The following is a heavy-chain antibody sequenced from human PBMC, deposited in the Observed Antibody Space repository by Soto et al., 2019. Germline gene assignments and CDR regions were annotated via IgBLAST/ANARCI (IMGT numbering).Heavy chain of an antibody. V-gene: IGHV3-23*01. J-gene: IGHJ6*02. CDR3: AKGGFWVHYGMDV. D-gene: IGHD2-15*01. Sequence: EVQLLESGGALAQPGGSLRLSWAASGSTFSAFCMNWVRQAPGKGLEWVSAISRSGDITYYADSVKGRFTISRDNSKNTLYLEMNSLTGDDTAVYYCAKGGFWVHYGMDVWGQGTTVIVSS. CDR2: ISRSGDIT. CDR1: GSTFSAFC.